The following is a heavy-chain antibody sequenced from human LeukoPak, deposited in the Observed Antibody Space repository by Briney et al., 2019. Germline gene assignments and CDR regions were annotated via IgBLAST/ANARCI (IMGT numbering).Heavy chain of an antibody. D-gene: IGHD3-22*01. J-gene: IGHJ5*02. CDR2: IIPIFGTA. Sequence: ASVKVSCTASGGTFSSYAISWVRQAPGQGLEWMGGIIPIFGTANYAQKFQGRVTITADESTSTAYMELSSLRSEDTAVYYCARVPGVLYDSSGYRNWFDPWGQGTLVTVSS. CDR1: GGTFSSYA. V-gene: IGHV1-69*13. CDR3: ARVPGVLYDSSGYRNWFDP.